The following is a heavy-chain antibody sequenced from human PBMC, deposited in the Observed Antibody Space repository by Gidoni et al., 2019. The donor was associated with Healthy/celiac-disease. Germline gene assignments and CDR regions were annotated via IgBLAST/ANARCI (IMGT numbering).Heavy chain of an antibody. CDR3: ARDEWWCGELMSGLSDAFDI. J-gene: IGHJ3*02. Sequence: VQLVVSGGGLVQPGGSLRPSCPASGFPFSSHWMSRVRQAPGTGLEWVANIKQDGSEKYYVDSVKGRFTISRDNAKNSLYLQMNSLRAEDTAVYDCARDEWWCGELMSGLSDAFDIWGQGTMVTVSS. D-gene: IGHD3-10*01. V-gene: IGHV3-7*03. CDR1: GFPFSSHW. CDR2: IKQDGSEK.